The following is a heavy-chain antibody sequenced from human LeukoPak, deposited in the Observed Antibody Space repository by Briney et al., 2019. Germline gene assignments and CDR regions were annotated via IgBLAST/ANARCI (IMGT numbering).Heavy chain of an antibody. D-gene: IGHD2-2*01. CDR3: ARVGCSSTSCLYQGYFQH. J-gene: IGHJ1*01. V-gene: IGHV3-21*04. CDR2: IDSSSSYI. Sequence: PGGSLRLSCAASGFTFSTYSLTWVRQAPGKGLEWVSSIDSSSSYIHYADSVKGRFTISRDNAKNSMYLEMNSLRAEDTAVYYCARVGCSSTSCLYQGYFQHWGQGTLVTVSS. CDR1: GFTFSTYS.